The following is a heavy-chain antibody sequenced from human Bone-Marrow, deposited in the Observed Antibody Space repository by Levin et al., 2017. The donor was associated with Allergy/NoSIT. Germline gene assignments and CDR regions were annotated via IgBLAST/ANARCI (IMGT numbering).Heavy chain of an antibody. CDR1: GFTFSSYA. Sequence: QAGGSLRLSCAASGFTFSSYAMNWVRQAPGKGLEWVSGISSGGSTYYADSVKGRFTISRDNSKNTLYLQMNSLRAEDTAVYYCAKGTGGGAARPFYPWGQGTLVTVSS. CDR2: ISSGGST. J-gene: IGHJ5*02. V-gene: IGHV3-23*01. D-gene: IGHD6-6*01. CDR3: AKGTGGGAARPFYP.